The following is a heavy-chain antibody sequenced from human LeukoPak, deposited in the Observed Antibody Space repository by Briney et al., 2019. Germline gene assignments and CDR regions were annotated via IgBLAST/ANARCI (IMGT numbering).Heavy chain of an antibody. V-gene: IGHV4-4*02. CDR1: GGSISSSNW. CDR2: IYHSGST. Sequence: SGTLSLTCAVSGGSISSSNWWSWVRQPPGKGLEWIGEIYHSGSTNYNPSLKSRVTISVDTSKNQFSLKLSSVTAADTAVYYCARHLTWAMILFDYWGQGTLVTVSS. CDR3: ARHLTWAMILFDY. J-gene: IGHJ4*02. D-gene: IGHD3-22*01.